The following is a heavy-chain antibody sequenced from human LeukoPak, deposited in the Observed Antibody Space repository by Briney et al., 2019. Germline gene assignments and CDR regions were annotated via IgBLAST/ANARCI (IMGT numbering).Heavy chain of an antibody. V-gene: IGHV4-4*07. CDR3: ARSEYSSSSVVGDY. J-gene: IGHJ4*02. Sequence: SETLSLTCTVSGGSISSYYWSWIRQPAGKGLEWIGRIYTSGSTNYNPSLKSRVTMSVDTSKNQFSLKLSSVTAADTAVYYCARSEYSSSSVVGDYWGQGTLVTVSS. CDR2: IYTSGST. D-gene: IGHD6-6*01. CDR1: GGSISSYY.